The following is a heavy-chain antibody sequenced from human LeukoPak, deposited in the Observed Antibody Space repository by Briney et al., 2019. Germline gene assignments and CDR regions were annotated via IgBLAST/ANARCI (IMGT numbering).Heavy chain of an antibody. J-gene: IGHJ3*02. CDR2: INPSGGST. D-gene: IGHD2-21*01. CDR3: ARLGYCGGDCPPAFDI. CDR1: GYTFTSYY. V-gene: IGHV1-46*03. Sequence: ASVKVSCKASGYTFTSYYMHWVRQAPGQGLEWMGIINPSGGSTSYAQKFQGRVTMTRDTSTSTVYMELSSLRSEDRAGYYCARLGYCGGDCPPAFDIWGQGTMVTVSS.